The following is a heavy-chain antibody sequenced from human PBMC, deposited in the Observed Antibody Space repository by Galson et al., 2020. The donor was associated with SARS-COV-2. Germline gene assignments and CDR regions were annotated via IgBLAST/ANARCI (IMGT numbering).Heavy chain of an antibody. CDR1: GFTSSLYS. Sequence: GGSLRLSCAASGFTSSLYSMNWVRQAPGKGLEWVSSISSSSSYIYYTDSVKGRFTISRDNAKNSLYLQMNSLRAEDTAVYYCARDWIYTGYYPYFDYWGHGTLVTVSS. CDR3: ARDWIYTGYYPYFDY. D-gene: IGHD3-9*01. V-gene: IGHV3-21*01. CDR2: ISSSSSYI. J-gene: IGHJ4*01.